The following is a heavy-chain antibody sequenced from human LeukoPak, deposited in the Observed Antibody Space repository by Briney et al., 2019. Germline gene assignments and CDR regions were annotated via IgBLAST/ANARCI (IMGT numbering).Heavy chain of an antibody. CDR1: GFTFSSYS. CDR2: ISTSSTYM. J-gene: IGHJ4*02. Sequence: GGSLRLSCAASGFTFSSYSMKWVRQAPGKGLEWVSSISTSSTYMYYADSVKGRFTISRDNAKNSVYLQMNSLRDEDTAVYYCARDWEAYGSYDFDYWGQGTLVTVSS. CDR3: ARDWEAYGSYDFDY. D-gene: IGHD1-26*01. V-gene: IGHV3-21*06.